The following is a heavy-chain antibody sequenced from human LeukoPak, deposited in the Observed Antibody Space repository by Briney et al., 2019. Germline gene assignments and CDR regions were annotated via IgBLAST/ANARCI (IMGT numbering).Heavy chain of an antibody. V-gene: IGHV3-53*01. CDR1: GFPFSSYA. J-gene: IGHJ4*02. CDR3: ASYPASSNY. CDR2: IYSGGST. Sequence: GGSLRLSRVASGFPFSSYAMSWVRQAPGRGLEYVSIIYSGGSTYYTDSVKGRFTISRDTSKNTVYLQMNSLRAEDTAVYYCASYPASSNYWGQGTLVTVSS.